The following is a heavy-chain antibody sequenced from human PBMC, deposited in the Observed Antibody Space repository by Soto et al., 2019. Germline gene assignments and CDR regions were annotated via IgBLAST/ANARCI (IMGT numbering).Heavy chain of an antibody. CDR2: IKSKTDGGTT. J-gene: IGHJ4*02. CDR1: GFTFSNAW. CDR3: TITIGYSYGLDY. V-gene: IGHV3-15*01. Sequence: VSLRLSCAASGFTFSNAWMSWVRQAPGKGLEWVGRIKSKTDGGTTDYAAPVKGRFTISRDDSKNTLYLQMNSLKTEDTAVYYCTITIGYSYGLDYWGQGTLVTVSS. D-gene: IGHD5-18*01.